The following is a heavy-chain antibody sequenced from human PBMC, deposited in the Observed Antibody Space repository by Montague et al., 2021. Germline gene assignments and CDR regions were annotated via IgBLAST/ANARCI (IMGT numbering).Heavy chain of an antibody. CDR1: GDFISSYTW. D-gene: IGHD6-13*01. CDR3: ARHGDDEWQQMAF. CDR2: LFHSGSA. V-gene: IGHV4-4*02. J-gene: IGHJ4*02. Sequence: SETLSLTCAVSGDFISSYTWWCWVRQPPGKGLGWIGELFHSGSANYNPSLRSRITIAVDKSKNEFSLHLNSVTPADTAVYYCARHGDDEWQQMAFWGQGTLVVVSS.